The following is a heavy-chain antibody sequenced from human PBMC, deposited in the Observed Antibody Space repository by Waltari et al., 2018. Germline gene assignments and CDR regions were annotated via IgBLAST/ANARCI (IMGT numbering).Heavy chain of an antibody. CDR1: GYTFSGHY. J-gene: IGHJ4*02. V-gene: IGHV1-2*02. Sequence: QVQLVQSGAEVKKPGASVKVSCKASGYTFSGHYIHWIRQAPGQGLEWMGGINPKTGGTKYAQDFQGRVTMTRDTSISTAYMELGRLRSGDTAVFYCARVDSDSYTSLDNWGQGTLVTVFS. CDR2: INPKTGGT. CDR3: ARVDSDSYTSLDN. D-gene: IGHD2-21*02.